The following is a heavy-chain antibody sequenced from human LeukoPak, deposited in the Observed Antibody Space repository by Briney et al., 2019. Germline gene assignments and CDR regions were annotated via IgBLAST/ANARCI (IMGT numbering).Heavy chain of an antibody. CDR3: ARSLDYYYYGMDV. D-gene: IGHD1-1*01. CDR2: INHSGST. Sequence: SETLSLTCTVSGGSISSSSYYWGWIRQPPGKGLEWIGEINHSGSTNYNPSLKSRVTISVDTSKNQFSLNLSSVTAADTAVYYCARSLDYYYYGMDVWGQGTTVTVSS. J-gene: IGHJ6*02. CDR1: GGSISSSSYY. V-gene: IGHV4-39*07.